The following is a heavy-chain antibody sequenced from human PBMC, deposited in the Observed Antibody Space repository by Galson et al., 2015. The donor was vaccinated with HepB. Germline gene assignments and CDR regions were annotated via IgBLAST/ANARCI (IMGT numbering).Heavy chain of an antibody. V-gene: IGHV3-30*18. J-gene: IGHJ4*02. D-gene: IGHD3-10*01. CDR2: ISPDGGNK. Sequence: SLRLSCAASGFTFSSYGMHWVRQAPGKGLEWVAVISPDGGNKFYADSMKGRFTISRDNSKNTLYLQMNSLRTEDTAVYYCAKDPQYDIGVIAHWGQGTLVTVSS. CDR3: AKDPQYDIGVIAH. CDR1: GFTFSSYG.